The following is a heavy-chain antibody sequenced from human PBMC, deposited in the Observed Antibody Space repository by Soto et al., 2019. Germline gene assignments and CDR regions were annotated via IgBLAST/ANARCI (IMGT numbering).Heavy chain of an antibody. V-gene: IGHV3-23*01. Sequence: PGGSLRLSCAAPGFTFSSYAMSWALQAPGKGLEWVSAFSGSGGSTYYADSVKGRFTISRDNSKITLYLQMNSLRAEDTAVYYCAKMGPLIYYDILTGPDYWGQGTLVNVSS. D-gene: IGHD3-9*01. CDR2: FSGSGGST. J-gene: IGHJ4*02. CDR1: GFTFSSYA. CDR3: AKMGPLIYYDILTGPDY.